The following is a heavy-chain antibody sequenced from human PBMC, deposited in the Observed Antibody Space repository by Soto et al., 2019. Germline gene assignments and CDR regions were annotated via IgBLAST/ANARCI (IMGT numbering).Heavy chain of an antibody. Sequence: SETLSLTCTVSGGSISSGDYYWSWIRQPPGKGLEWIGYIYYSGSTYYNPSLKSRVTISVDTSKNQFSLKLSSVTAADTAVYYCARGSSWPLFYYYYYGMDVWGQGTTVTVSS. D-gene: IGHD6-13*01. CDR3: ARGSSWPLFYYYYYGMDV. J-gene: IGHJ6*02. CDR2: IYYSGST. CDR1: GGSISSGDYY. V-gene: IGHV4-30-4*01.